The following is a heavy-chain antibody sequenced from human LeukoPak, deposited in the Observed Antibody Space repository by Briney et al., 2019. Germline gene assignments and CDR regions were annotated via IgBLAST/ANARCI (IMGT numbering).Heavy chain of an antibody. V-gene: IGHV4-38-2*02. J-gene: IGHJ5*02. CDR3: ARLTYSNNWYFRRGLDNWFDP. D-gene: IGHD6-13*01. CDR2: IYHSGST. CDR1: GYSISSGYY. Sequence: PSETLSLTCTVSGYSISSGYYWGWIRQPPGKGLEWIGSIYHSGSTYYNPSLKSRVTISVDASKSQFSLRLSSVTAADTAVYYCARLTYSNNWYFRRGLDNWFDPWGQGTLVTVSS.